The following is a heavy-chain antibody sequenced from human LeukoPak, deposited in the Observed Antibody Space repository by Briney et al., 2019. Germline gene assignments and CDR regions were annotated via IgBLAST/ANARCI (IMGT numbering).Heavy chain of an antibody. CDR1: GFTFSDSY. CDR3: ARVSPDSSSWYGTYYFDY. V-gene: IGHV3-11*06. D-gene: IGHD6-13*01. J-gene: IGHJ4*02. CDR2: ISTGSIYK. Sequence: GGSLRLSCAASGFTFSDSYMSWIRQAPGKGLEWVSYISTGSIYKKYADSVQGRFTISRDNAKQSLYLQMNSLRVDDTAVYYCARVSPDSSSWYGTYYFDYWGQGTLVTVSS.